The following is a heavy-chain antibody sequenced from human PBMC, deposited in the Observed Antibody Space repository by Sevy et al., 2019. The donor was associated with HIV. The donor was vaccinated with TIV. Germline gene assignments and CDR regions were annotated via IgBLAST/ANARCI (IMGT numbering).Heavy chain of an antibody. V-gene: IGHV3-30*18. J-gene: IGHJ4*02. CDR1: GFTFSSYG. Sequence: GGSLRLSCAASGFTFSSYGMHWVRQAPGKGLEWVAVISYDGSNKYYADSVKGRFTISRDNSKNTLYLQMNGLRAEDTAVYYCAKGARTPPTLYFDYWGQGTLVTVSS. CDR2: ISYDGSNK. D-gene: IGHD1-7*01. CDR3: AKGARTPPTLYFDY.